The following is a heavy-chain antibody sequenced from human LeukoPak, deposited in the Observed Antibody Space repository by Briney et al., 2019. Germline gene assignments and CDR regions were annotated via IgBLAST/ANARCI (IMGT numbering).Heavy chain of an antibody. D-gene: IGHD6-13*01. Sequence: SETLSLTCTVSGGSISTYYWSWIRQPAGKGLEWIGRIHTSGSTLYDPSLRSRVTMSLDTSKNQFSLKLSSVTAADTAVYYCARHPGIAAHIDYWGQGTLVTVSS. CDR3: ARHPGIAAHIDY. J-gene: IGHJ4*02. CDR2: IHTSGST. CDR1: GGSISTYY. V-gene: IGHV4-4*07.